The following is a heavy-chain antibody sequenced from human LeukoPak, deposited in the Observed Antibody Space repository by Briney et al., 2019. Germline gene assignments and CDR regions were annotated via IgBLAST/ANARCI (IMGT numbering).Heavy chain of an antibody. Sequence: SETLSLTCAVYGGSFSGYYWSWIRQPPGKGLEWIGSIYYSGSTYYNPSLKSRVTISVDTSKNQFSLKLSSVTAADTAVYYCARHNSGSSDFDYWGQGTLVTVSS. CDR1: GGSFSGYY. V-gene: IGHV4-34*01. J-gene: IGHJ4*02. CDR3: ARHNSGSSDFDY. D-gene: IGHD1-26*01. CDR2: IYYSGST.